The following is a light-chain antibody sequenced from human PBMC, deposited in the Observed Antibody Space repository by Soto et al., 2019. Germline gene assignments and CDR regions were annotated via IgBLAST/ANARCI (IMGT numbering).Light chain of an antibody. V-gene: IGLV2-23*01. CDR3: CSYAGSSTYV. CDR2: EDS. J-gene: IGLJ1*01. CDR1: SSDVGIYNL. Sequence: QSALTQPASASGSPGQSITISCTGTSSDVGIYNLVSWYQQHPGKAPKLMIYEDSKRPSGVSNRFSGSKSGNTASLTISGLQAEDEADYYCCSYAGSSTYVFGTGTKLTVL.